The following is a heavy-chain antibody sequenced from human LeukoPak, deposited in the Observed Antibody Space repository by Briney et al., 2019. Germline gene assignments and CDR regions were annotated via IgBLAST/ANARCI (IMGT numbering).Heavy chain of an antibody. CDR2: ISGSGGTI. V-gene: IGHV3-23*01. Sequence: GGSLRLSCAASGFTFSTYAMSWVRQAPGKGLECVSAISGSGGTIYYADSVKGRFTISRDNSKNTLSLQMNSLRAEDTAVYYCASTRFRWGVDPYFDYWGQGTLVTVSS. J-gene: IGHJ4*02. CDR1: GFTFSTYA. D-gene: IGHD3-10*01. CDR3: ASTRFRWGVDPYFDY.